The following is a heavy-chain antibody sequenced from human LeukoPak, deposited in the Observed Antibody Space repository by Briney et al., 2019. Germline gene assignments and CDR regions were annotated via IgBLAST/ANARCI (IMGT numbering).Heavy chain of an antibody. D-gene: IGHD2-2*01. V-gene: IGHV3-21*01. J-gene: IGHJ1*01. CDR1: GFTFSTYS. Sequence: PGGSLRLSCVVSGFTFSTYSMNWVRQAPGKGLEWVSSISSSSVYIHYADSVKGRFTISRDNAKNSLYLQMDSLRAEDTAVYYCARDRPARGRYCSSTSCYSEEYFQHWGQGTLVTVSS. CDR3: ARDRPARGRYCSSTSCYSEEYFQH. CDR2: ISSSSVYI.